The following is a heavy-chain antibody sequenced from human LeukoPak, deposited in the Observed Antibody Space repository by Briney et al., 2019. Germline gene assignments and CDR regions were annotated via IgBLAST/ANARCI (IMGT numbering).Heavy chain of an antibody. CDR1: GYTFSNYW. J-gene: IGHJ3*02. CDR2: IYPSDSDS. D-gene: IGHD6-13*01. V-gene: IGHV5-51*01. CDR3: ARRFSAAAGFDI. Sequence: HGESLKISCQGSGYTFSNYWIGWVRQMPGKGLEWMGIIYPSDSDSRSSPSFRGQVTISADKSISTAYLQWSSLEASDTAMYYCARRFSAAAGFDIWGQGTMVTVSS.